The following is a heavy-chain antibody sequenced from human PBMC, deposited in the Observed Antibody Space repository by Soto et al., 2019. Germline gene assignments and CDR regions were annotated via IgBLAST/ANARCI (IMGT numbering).Heavy chain of an antibody. Sequence: EVLLVESGGGVVQPGGSLRLSCEASGFKFDEYMMHWVRQAPGKDLEWISRISWDGDFLDYADSIKGRFTVSRDNSKNSMYQNMNSRITEDTAVYYCAKEVNGGSALSQWGQGTLVTVSS. CDR2: ISWDGDFL. CDR1: GFKFDEYM. CDR3: AKEVNGGSALSQ. J-gene: IGHJ4*02. D-gene: IGHD1-26*01. V-gene: IGHV3-43*01.